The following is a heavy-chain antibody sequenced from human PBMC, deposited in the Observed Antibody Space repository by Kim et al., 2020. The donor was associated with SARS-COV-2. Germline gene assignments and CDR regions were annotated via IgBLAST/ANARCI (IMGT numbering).Heavy chain of an antibody. V-gene: IGHV4-30-2*04. D-gene: IGHD4-17*01. Sequence: TPSLQGRVPISVDTAKNQFSLRLSSVTAADTAVYYCAMGDYGDIRDYFDYWGQGTLVTVSS. J-gene: IGHJ4*02. CDR3: AMGDYGDIRDYFDY.